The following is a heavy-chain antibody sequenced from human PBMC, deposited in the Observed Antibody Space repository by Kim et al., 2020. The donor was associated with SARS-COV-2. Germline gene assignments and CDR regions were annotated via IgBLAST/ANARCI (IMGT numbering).Heavy chain of an antibody. V-gene: IGHV4-61*05. D-gene: IGHD1-26*01. CDR3: ARGGVVGATLLDY. Sequence: YNPTLKTRVPISVDKSTNQFSLKLSSVTAADTAVYYCARGGVVGATLLDYWGQGTLVTVSS. J-gene: IGHJ4*02.